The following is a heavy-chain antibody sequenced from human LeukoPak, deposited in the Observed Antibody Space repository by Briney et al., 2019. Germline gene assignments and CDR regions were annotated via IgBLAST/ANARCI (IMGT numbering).Heavy chain of an antibody. CDR3: ARDCVSGWDAGFDY. CDR1: GFTFDDYG. V-gene: IGHV3-20*04. D-gene: IGHD6-19*01. J-gene: IGHJ4*02. CDR2: INWNGGSK. Sequence: PGGSLRLSCAASGFTFDDYGMSWVRQAPGKGLEWVSGINWNGGSKGYADSVKGRFTISRDNAKNSLYLQMNSLRAEDTALYYCARDCVSGWDAGFDYWGQGTLVSVSS.